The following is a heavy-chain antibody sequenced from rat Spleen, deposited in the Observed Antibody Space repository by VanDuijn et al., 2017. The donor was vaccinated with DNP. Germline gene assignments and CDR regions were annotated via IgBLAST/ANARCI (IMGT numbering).Heavy chain of an antibody. V-gene: IGHV2-77*01. Sequence: QVQMKETGPGLVQTTQTLSVTCTVSGFSLTSYGVHWVRQAPGKGLEWMGIIWGDGSTNYNSALKSRLSISRDTSKSQVFLTMNRLQTDDTAVYYCAETILPVWGQGVMVTVSS. J-gene: IGHJ2*01. CDR2: IWGDGST. CDR3: AETILPV. D-gene: IGHD1-6*01. CDR1: GFSLTSYG.